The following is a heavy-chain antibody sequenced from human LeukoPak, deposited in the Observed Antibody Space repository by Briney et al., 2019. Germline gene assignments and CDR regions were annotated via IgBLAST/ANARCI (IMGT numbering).Heavy chain of an antibody. CDR3: ARWGQGYYDSSGYVDY. CDR2: IYYSGST. Sequence: SETLSLTCTVSGGSISSYYWSWIRQPPGKGLEWIGYIYYSGSTNYNPSLKSRVTISVDTSKNQFSLKLSSVTAADTAVYYCARWGQGYYDSSGYVDYWGQGTLVTVSS. V-gene: IGHV4-59*01. J-gene: IGHJ4*02. CDR1: GGSISSYY. D-gene: IGHD3-22*01.